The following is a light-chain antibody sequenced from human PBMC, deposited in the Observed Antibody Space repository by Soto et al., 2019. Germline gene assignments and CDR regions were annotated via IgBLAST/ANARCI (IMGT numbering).Light chain of an antibody. CDR1: QSVSSSN. V-gene: IGKV3-20*01. CDR3: QQYGSSPIT. Sequence: EIVLTQSTGTLSLSPGERATLSCRASQSVSSSNLAWYQQKPGQAPRLLIYGASSRATDIPDRFSGSGSGTDFTLTISRLEPEDFGVYYCQQYGSSPITFGQGTRLEIK. J-gene: IGKJ5*01. CDR2: GAS.